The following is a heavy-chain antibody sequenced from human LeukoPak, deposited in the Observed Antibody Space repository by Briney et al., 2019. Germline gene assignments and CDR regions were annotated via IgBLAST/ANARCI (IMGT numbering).Heavy chain of an antibody. J-gene: IGHJ4*02. CDR3: ASSGLLWFGELLH. D-gene: IGHD3-10*01. Sequence: PGESLRLSCAATGFTFSSYAMHWVRQAPGKGLEWVAVISYDGSNKYYADSVKGRFTISRDNSKNTLYLQMNSLRAEDTAVYYCASSGLLWFGELLHWGQGTLVTVSS. CDR2: ISYDGSNK. V-gene: IGHV3-30*04. CDR1: GFTFSSYA.